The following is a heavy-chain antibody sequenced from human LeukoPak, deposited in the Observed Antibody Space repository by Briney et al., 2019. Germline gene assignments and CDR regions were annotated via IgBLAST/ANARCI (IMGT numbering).Heavy chain of an antibody. V-gene: IGHV1-69*13. J-gene: IGHJ4*02. CDR2: IIPIFGPA. Sequence: GASVKVSCKASGYTFTSYDINWVRQAPGQGLEWMGGIIPIFGPANYAQKFQGRVTIAADESTSTAYMELSSLRSEDTAVYYCARAGEVYNSGSYLEYWGQGTLVTVSS. D-gene: IGHD6-19*01. CDR3: ARAGEVYNSGSYLEY. CDR1: GYTFTSYD.